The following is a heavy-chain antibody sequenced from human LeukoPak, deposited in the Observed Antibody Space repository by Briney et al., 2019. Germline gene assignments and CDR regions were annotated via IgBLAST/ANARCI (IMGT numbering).Heavy chain of an antibody. D-gene: IGHD3-9*01. J-gene: IGHJ4*02. CDR3: TTEPTYYDILTGYSNFDY. CDR1: GFTFSNAW. CDR2: IKSKTDGGTT. V-gene: IGHV3-15*01. Sequence: GGSLRLSCEASGFTFSNAWMSWVRQAPGKGLEWVGRIKSKTDGGTTDYAAPVKGRFTISRDDSKNTLYLQMNSLKTEDTAVYYCTTEPTYYDILTGYSNFDYWGQGTLVTVSS.